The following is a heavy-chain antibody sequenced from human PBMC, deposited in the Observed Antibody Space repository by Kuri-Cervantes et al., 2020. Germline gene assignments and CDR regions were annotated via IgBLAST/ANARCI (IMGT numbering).Heavy chain of an antibody. V-gene: IGHV4-39*01. Sequence: SETLSLTCTVSGGSISSSSYYWGWIRQPPGKGLEWIGSIYYSGSTYYNPSLKSRVTISVDTSKNQFSLKLSSVTAADTAAYYCARRAPGIVVVVAATRSYYFDYWGQGTLVTVSS. CDR3: ARRAPGIVVVVAATRSYYFDY. CDR2: IYYSGST. J-gene: IGHJ4*02. D-gene: IGHD2-15*01. CDR1: GGSISSSSYY.